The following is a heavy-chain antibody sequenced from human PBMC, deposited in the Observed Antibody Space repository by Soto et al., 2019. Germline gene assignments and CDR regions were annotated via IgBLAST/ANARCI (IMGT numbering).Heavy chain of an antibody. V-gene: IGHV4-31*03. D-gene: IGHD3-22*01. J-gene: IGHJ4*02. Sequence: QVQLQESGPGLVKPSQTLSLTCTVSGDSIGTGGYYWDWIRQHPGKGPEWNGYIHYSGNTYYNPSLKSRLTISLDTSKNQFSLHLSSVTAADTAVYYCATNHDDISGRTPLLFDSWGQGTLVTVSS. CDR3: ATNHDDISGRTPLLFDS. CDR1: GDSIGTGGYY. CDR2: IHYSGNT.